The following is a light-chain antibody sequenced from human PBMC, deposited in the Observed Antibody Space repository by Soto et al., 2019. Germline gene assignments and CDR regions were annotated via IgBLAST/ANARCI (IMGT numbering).Light chain of an antibody. CDR2: DAS. J-gene: IGKJ3*01. V-gene: IGKV1-33*01. Sequence: DIQLTQSPSSLSASVGDRVTITCQASQDISNHLNWYQQKPGKAPNLLIYDASDLETGVPSRFSGGGSGTFFSFTINSLQTEDIATYYCQKHDGVPLFGPGTKVEI. CDR1: QDISNH. CDR3: QKHDGVPL.